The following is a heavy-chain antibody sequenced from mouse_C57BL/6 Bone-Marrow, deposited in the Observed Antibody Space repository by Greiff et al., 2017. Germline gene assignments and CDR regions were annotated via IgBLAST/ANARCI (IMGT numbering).Heavy chain of an antibody. V-gene: IGHV1-81*01. CDR3: ARNPHYYGSSYWYFDV. J-gene: IGHJ1*03. D-gene: IGHD1-1*01. Sequence: LQESGAELARPGASVKLSCKASGYTFTSYGISWVKQRTGQGLEWIGEIYPRSGNTYYNEKFKGKATLTADKSSSTAYMELRSLTSEDSAVYFCARNPHYYGSSYWYFDVWGTGTTVTVSS. CDR2: IYPRSGNT. CDR1: GYTFTSYG.